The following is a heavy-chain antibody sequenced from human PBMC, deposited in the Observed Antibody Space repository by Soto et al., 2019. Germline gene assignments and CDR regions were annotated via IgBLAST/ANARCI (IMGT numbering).Heavy chain of an antibody. V-gene: IGHV3-30-3*01. Sequence: QVQLVESGGGVVQPGRSLRLSCAASGFTFKNYAMHWVRQAPGKGLEWVAVISYDGSIEFYADSVKGRFTISRDDFKNTMFLQMGSLRVEDTAVYYCARPRVPGVRGDWFDPWGQGTLVTVSS. D-gene: IGHD2-2*01. CDR2: ISYDGSIE. CDR3: ARPRVPGVRGDWFDP. J-gene: IGHJ5*02. CDR1: GFTFKNYA.